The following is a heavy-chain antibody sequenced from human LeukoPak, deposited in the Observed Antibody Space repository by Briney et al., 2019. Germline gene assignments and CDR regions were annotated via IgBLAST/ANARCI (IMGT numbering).Heavy chain of an antibody. CDR3: ARVARTSLSITMVRGNFDY. CDR1: GYTFTNYR. D-gene: IGHD3-10*01. J-gene: IGHJ4*02. CDR2: ISAYNGNT. V-gene: IGHV1-18*01. Sequence: EASVKVSCKASGYTFTNYRISWVGQAPGQGLEWMGWISAYNGNTKYAQKLQGRVTMTTDTSTRTAYMELRSLRSDDTAVYYCARVARTSLSITMVRGNFDYWGQGTLVTVSS.